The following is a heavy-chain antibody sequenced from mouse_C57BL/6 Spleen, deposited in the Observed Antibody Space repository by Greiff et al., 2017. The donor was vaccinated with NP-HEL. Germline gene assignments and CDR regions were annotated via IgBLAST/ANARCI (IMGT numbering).Heavy chain of an antibody. J-gene: IGHJ2*01. CDR3: ARSGYYYGSSPLFDY. CDR1: GYTFTSYW. D-gene: IGHD1-1*01. V-gene: IGHV1-69*01. CDR2: IDPSDSYT. Sequence: QVQLQQPGAELVMPGASVKLSCKASGYTFTSYWMHWVKQRPGQGLEWIGEIDPSDSYTNYNQKFKGKSTLTVDKSSSTAYMQLSSLTSEDSAVYYCARSGYYYGSSPLFDYWGQGTTLTVSS.